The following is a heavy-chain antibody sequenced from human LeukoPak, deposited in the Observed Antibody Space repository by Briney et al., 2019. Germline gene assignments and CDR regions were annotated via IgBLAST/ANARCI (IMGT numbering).Heavy chain of an antibody. Sequence: GSLRPSCAASGFTFSSYAMSWVREAPGKGLGWVSAIGGSGGSTYYADSVKGRFTISRDNSKNTPYLQMNSLRAEDTAVYYCAKGAAANEHGFDPWGQGTLVTVSS. D-gene: IGHD1-1*01. CDR1: GFTFSSYA. CDR3: AKGAAANEHGFDP. CDR2: IGGSGGST. V-gene: IGHV3-23*01. J-gene: IGHJ5*02.